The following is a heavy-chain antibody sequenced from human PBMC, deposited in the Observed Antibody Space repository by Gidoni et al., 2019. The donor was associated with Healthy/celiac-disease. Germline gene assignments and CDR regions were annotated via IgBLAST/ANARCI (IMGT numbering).Heavy chain of an antibody. CDR1: GFTFSSYA. J-gene: IGHJ3*02. Sequence: ASGFTFSSYAMSWVRQAPGKGLEWVSAISGSGGSTYYADSVKGRFTISRDNSKNTLYLQMNSLRAEDTAVYYCAKARDYYDSSGYYGGAFDIWGQGTMVTVSS. CDR2: ISGSGGST. V-gene: IGHV3-23*01. D-gene: IGHD3-22*01. CDR3: AKARDYYDSSGYYGGAFDI.